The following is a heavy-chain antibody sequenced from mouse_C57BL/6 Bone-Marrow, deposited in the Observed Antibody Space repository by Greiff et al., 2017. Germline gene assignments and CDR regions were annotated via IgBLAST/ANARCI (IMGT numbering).Heavy chain of an antibody. CDR3: AKYSNYGGYAMDY. J-gene: IGHJ4*01. Sequence: VKLMESGPGLVQPSQSLSITCTVSGFSLTSYGVHWVRQPPGKGLEWLGVIWSGGSTDYNAAFISRLSISKDNSKSQVFFKMNSLQADDTAIYYCAKYSNYGGYAMDYWGQGTSVTVSS. CDR2: IWSGGST. V-gene: IGHV2-4*01. D-gene: IGHD2-5*01. CDR1: GFSLTSYG.